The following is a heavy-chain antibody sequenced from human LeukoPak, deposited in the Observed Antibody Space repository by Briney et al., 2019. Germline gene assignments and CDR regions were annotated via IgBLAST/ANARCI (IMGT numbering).Heavy chain of an antibody. CDR1: GGSISSGDYY. J-gene: IGHJ4*02. CDR2: IYYSGST. D-gene: IGHD1-26*01. CDR3: ARAKEVGALYYFDY. Sequence: SETLSLTCTVSGGSISSGDYYWSWIRQPPGKGLEWIGYIYYSGSTYYNPSLKSRVTISVDTSKNQFSLKLSSVTAADTAVYYCARAKEVGALYYFDYWGQGTLVTVSS. V-gene: IGHV4-30-4*01.